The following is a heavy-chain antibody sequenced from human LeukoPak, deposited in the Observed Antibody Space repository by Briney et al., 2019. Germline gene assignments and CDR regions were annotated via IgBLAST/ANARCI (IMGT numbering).Heavy chain of an antibody. CDR1: GFTFSNYG. V-gene: IGHV3-23*01. J-gene: IGHJ4*02. CDR3: AKVTDSGSYSYHFDY. Sequence: GGSLRLSCAGAGFTFSNYGMSWVRQAPGKGLEWVSVISRSGTETYHADSVKGRFTISRDNSKNTLYLQMNSLRAEDTAVYYCAKVTDSGSYSYHFDYWGQGTLVTVSS. D-gene: IGHD1-26*01. CDR2: ISRSGTET.